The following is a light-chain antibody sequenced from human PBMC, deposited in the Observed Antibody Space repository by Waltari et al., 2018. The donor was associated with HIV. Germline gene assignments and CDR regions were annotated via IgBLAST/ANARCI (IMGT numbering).Light chain of an antibody. V-gene: IGLV1-40*01. CDR1: SSSIGAGYD. J-gene: IGLJ1*01. CDR2: GNT. CDR3: QSYDSSLTGPF. Sequence: QSVLTQPPSVSGAPGQRVTISCTGSSSSIGAGYDVHWYQQVPGTAPTVVINGNTNRPSGVPDRFSGSKSGTSASLTISGLQAEDEANYYCQSYDSSLTGPFFGTGTKVTVL.